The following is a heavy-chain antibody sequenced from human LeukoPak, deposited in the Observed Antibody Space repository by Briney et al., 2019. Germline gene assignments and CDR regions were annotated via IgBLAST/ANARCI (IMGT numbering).Heavy chain of an antibody. V-gene: IGHV3-21*01. CDR3: ARFSLSGSFTLDY. CDR2: ISSSSSYI. J-gene: IGHJ4*02. CDR1: GFTFSSYS. Sequence: PGGSLRLSCAASGFTFSSYSMNWVRQTPGNGLEWVSSISSSSSYIYYADSVKGRFTISRDNAKNSLYLQMNSLRAEDTAVYYCARFSLSGSFTLDYWGQGTLVTVSS. D-gene: IGHD3-10*01.